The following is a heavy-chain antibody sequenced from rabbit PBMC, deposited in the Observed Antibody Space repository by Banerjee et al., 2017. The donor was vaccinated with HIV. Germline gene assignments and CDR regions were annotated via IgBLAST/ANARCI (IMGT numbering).Heavy chain of an antibody. Sequence: QQQLEESGGGLVKPGGTLTLTCKASGIDFSSYYYICWVRQAPGKGPEWIACIDAGSTGNTYYVSWAKGRFTISRISSTTVTLQMTSLTAADTATYFCARRGSYDDYGDYENFNLWGPGTLVTVS. D-gene: IGHD2-1*01. V-gene: IGHV1S45*01. CDR2: IDAGSTGNT. CDR1: GIDFSSYYY. J-gene: IGHJ4*01. CDR3: ARRGSYDDYGDYENFNL.